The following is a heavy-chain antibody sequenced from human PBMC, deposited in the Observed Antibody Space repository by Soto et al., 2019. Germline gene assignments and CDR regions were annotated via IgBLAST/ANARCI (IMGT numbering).Heavy chain of an antibody. CDR2: ISARGGGS. D-gene: IGHD5-12*01. Sequence: VQLLESGGGLVQPGGSLRLSCAASGFSFSSYAMVWVRQAPGKGLEWVSVISARGGGSYFVDSVKGRFTIYRDNSKNVLSLEMNSLRADDTAIYFCAKGSIEYSASVDNWGQGTLVLVSS. CDR3: AKGSIEYSASVDN. CDR1: GFSFSSYA. J-gene: IGHJ4*02. V-gene: IGHV3-23*01.